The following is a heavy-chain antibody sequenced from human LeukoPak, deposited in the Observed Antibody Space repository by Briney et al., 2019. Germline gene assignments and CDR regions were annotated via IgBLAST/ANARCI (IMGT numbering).Heavy chain of an antibody. CDR1: GFTFSNYW. Sequence: GGSLRLSCVFSGFTFSNYWMSWVRQAPGKGLEWVSRINSDGSSTSYADSVKGRFTISRDNAKNTLYLQMNSLRAEDTAVYYCARVEDSSSWYLLGYYYYGMDVWGQGTTVTVSS. J-gene: IGHJ6*02. CDR2: INSDGSST. D-gene: IGHD6-13*01. CDR3: ARVEDSSSWYLLGYYYYGMDV. V-gene: IGHV3-74*01.